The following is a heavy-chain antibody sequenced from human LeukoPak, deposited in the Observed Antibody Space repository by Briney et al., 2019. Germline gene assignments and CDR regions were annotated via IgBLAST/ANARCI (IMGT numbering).Heavy chain of an antibody. J-gene: IGHJ4*02. CDR1: GYNFATYW. D-gene: IGHD4-23*01. V-gene: IGHV5-51*01. CDR2: IYPGDSDT. CDR3: ARRDGGVDY. Sequence: GESLKIFCKGSGYNFATYWIGWVRQMPGKGLEWMGMIYPGDSDTKYSPSFQGQVTISDDKSISTAYLQWGSLKTSDTAIYYCARRDGGVDYWGQGTLVTVSS.